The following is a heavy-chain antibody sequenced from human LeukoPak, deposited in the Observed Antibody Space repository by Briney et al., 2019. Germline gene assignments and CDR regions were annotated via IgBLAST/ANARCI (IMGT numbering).Heavy chain of an antibody. CDR3: ARDPRYSSSPDIDY. D-gene: IGHD6-13*01. CDR1: GGTFSSYA. J-gene: IGHJ4*02. Sequence: SVKVSCKASGGTFSSYAISWVRQAPGQGLEWMGGIIPIFGTANYAQKFQGRVTITADESTSTAYMELSSLRSDDTAVYYCARDPRYSSSPDIDYWGQGTLVTVSS. CDR2: IIPIFGTA. V-gene: IGHV1-69*13.